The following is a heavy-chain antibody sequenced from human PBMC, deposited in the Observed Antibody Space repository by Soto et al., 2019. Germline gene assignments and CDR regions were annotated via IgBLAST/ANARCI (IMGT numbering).Heavy chain of an antibody. J-gene: IGHJ4*02. CDR3: ARAYYDFWSGPPGY. CDR1: GGSISSYY. Sequence: QVQLQESGPGLVKPSETLSLTCTVSGGSISSYYWSWIRQPPGKGLEWIGYIYYSGSTNYTPSLKRRVTISVDTAKNQFSLKLSSVTAADTAVYYCARAYYDFWSGPPGYWGQGTLVTVSS. V-gene: IGHV4-59*01. CDR2: IYYSGST. D-gene: IGHD3-3*01.